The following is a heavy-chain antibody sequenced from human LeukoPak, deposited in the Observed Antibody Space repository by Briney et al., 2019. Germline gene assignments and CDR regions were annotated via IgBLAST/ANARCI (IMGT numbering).Heavy chain of an antibody. J-gene: IGHJ1*01. CDR3: AKARPPPAYGSGEH. D-gene: IGHD3-10*01. V-gene: IGHV3-23*01. Sequence: GGSLRLSCAASGFTFSSYAMSWVGQAPGKGLDWVSAISGSGGSTYYADSVKGRFTISRDNSKNTLYLQMNSLRAEDTAVYYCAKARPPPAYGSGEHWGQGTLVTVSS. CDR1: GFTFSSYA. CDR2: ISGSGGST.